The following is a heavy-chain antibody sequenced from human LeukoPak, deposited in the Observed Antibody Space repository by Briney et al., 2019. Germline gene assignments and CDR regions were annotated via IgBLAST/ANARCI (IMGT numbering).Heavy chain of an antibody. D-gene: IGHD6-13*01. J-gene: IGHJ4*02. CDR1: GFTFSNYA. CDR2: ISANGGGT. V-gene: IGHV3-23*01. Sequence: AGGSLRLSCAASGFTFSNYAMSWVRQAPGKGLEWVSAISANGGGTYYADSVKGRFTISRDNSKNTLYLQMNSLRAEDTAVYYRAKGSSPFDYWGQGTLVTVSS. CDR3: AKGSSPFDY.